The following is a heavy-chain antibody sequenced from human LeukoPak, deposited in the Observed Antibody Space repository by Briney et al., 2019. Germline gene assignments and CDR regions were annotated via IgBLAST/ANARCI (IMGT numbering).Heavy chain of an antibody. CDR3: AKDCGGDCFSRKYFQH. Sequence: GGSLRLSCAASGFTFTTYAMTWVRQTPGKGLEWVSAISGSGASTYYADSVKGRFTISRDRSKNTVYLQMNSLRAEDTAVYYCAKDCGGDCFSRKYFQHWGQGTLVTVSS. D-gene: IGHD2-21*01. CDR1: GFTFTTYA. J-gene: IGHJ1*01. CDR2: ISGSGAST. V-gene: IGHV3-23*01.